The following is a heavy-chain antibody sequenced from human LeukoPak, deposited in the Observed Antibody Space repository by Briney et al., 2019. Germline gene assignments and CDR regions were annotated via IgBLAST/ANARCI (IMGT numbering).Heavy chain of an antibody. D-gene: IGHD5-24*01. J-gene: IGHJ5*02. Sequence: NPSETLSLTCTVSGDSVSNDKYYWGWIRQPPGKGLEWIGSIYYSGSTYYNPSLNSRVTISVDTSKNQFSLKLSSVTAADTAVYYCARLGWRDPWGQGTLVTVSS. CDR2: IYYSGST. CDR3: ARLGWRDP. CDR1: GDSVSNDKYY. V-gene: IGHV4-39*01.